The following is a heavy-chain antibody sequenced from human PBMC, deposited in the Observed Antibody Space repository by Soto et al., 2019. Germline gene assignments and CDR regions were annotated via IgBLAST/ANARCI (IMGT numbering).Heavy chain of an antibody. CDR2: INPNSGGT. J-gene: IGHJ6*02. CDR3: ARSSVGSSSSHYYYYGMDV. D-gene: IGHD6-6*01. Sequence: ASVKVSCKASGYTFTGYYMHWVRQAPGQGLEWMGWINPNSGGTNYAQKFQGWVTMTRDTSISTAYMELSRLRSDDTAVYYCARSSVGSSSSHYYYYGMDVWGQGTTVTVSS. V-gene: IGHV1-2*04. CDR1: GYTFTGYY.